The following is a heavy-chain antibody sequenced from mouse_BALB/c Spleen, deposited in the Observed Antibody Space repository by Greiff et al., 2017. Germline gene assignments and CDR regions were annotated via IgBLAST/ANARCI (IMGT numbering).Heavy chain of an antibody. CDR3: ARDGGYRYDGVMDY. CDR1: GFTFSSYA. J-gene: IGHJ4*01. D-gene: IGHD2-14*01. Sequence: EVQGVESGGGLVKPGGSLKLSCAASGFTFSSYAMSWVRQSPEKRLEWVAEISSGGSYTYYPDTVTGRFTISRDNAKNTLYLEMSSLRSEDTAMYYCARDGGYRYDGVMDYWGQGTSVTVSS. CDR2: ISSGGSYT. V-gene: IGHV5-9-4*01.